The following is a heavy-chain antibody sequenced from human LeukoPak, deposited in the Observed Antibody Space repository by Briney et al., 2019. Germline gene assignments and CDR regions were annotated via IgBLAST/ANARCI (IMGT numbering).Heavy chain of an antibody. J-gene: IGHJ2*01. Sequence: GESLKISCQDSGYNFTSYWIGWVRQMPGKGLEWMGIIYPGDSDTICNPSFQGQVTISADKSTSTAYLQWTSLKASDTAMYYCARHRKYDTSGYSSYWYFDLWGRGTLVTVSS. D-gene: IGHD3-22*01. V-gene: IGHV5-51*01. CDR2: IYPGDSDT. CDR3: ARHRKYDTSGYSSYWYFDL. CDR1: GYNFTSYW.